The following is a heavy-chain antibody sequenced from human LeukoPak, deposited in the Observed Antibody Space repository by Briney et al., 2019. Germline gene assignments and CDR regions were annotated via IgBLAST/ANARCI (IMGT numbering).Heavy chain of an antibody. Sequence: QSGGSLRLSCAASGFTASSNYMSWVRQAPGKGLEWVSVIYSGSSADYADSVKGRFTISRDNSKNTLYLQMNSLKTEDTAVYYCTTDHLIESGSYYYPDYWGQGTLVTVSS. CDR3: TTDHLIESGSYYYPDY. CDR1: GFTASSNY. CDR2: IYSGSSA. D-gene: IGHD1-26*01. V-gene: IGHV3-53*01. J-gene: IGHJ4*02.